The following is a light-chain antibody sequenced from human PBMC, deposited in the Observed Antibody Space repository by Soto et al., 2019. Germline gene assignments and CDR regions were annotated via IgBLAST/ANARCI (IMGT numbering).Light chain of an antibody. CDR2: SAS. CDR3: HQYNHWLTWT. CDR1: PSVSSK. Sequence: EIVMTQSPATLSLSPGQRATLSCRASPSVSSKLAWYQQRPGQAPRLLIYSASSRATGIPARFSGSGSGTEFTLTISSLQSEDFAVYYCHQYNHWLTWTFGQGTKV. J-gene: IGKJ1*01. V-gene: IGKV3-15*01.